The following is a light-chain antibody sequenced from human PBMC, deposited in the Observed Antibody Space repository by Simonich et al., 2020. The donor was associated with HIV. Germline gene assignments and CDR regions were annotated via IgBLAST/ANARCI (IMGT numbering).Light chain of an antibody. Sequence: DLVMTQSPDSLAVSLGERATINCKSSRSVLYSSNNKNYLAWYQQKPGQPPNILMYWASTREAGVPDRFSASGSGTDFTLTISSLQAEDVAVYYCQQYYTTPPTFGQGTKVEIK. CDR2: WAS. V-gene: IGKV4-1*01. J-gene: IGKJ1*01. CDR1: RSVLYSSNNKNY. CDR3: QQYYTTPPT.